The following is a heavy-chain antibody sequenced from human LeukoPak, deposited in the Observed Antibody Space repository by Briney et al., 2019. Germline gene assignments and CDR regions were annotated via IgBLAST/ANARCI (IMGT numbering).Heavy chain of an antibody. D-gene: IGHD4-17*01. CDR3: ARDPTGDGMDV. Sequence: PGGSLRLSCAASGFTFSSSAMNWVRQAPGKGLEWVSSINNVGSHIYYADSVKGRFTISRDNAKNSLYLQMNSLRAEDTAVYYCARDPTGDGMDVWGQGTTVTVSS. CDR1: GFTFSSSA. V-gene: IGHV3-21*01. CDR2: INNVGSHI. J-gene: IGHJ6*02.